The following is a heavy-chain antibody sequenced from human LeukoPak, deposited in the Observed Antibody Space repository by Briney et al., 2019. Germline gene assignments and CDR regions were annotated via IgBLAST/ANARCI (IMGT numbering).Heavy chain of an antibody. CDR2: SYTTGST. CDR1: CGSIGPYY. J-gene: IGHJ4*02. V-gene: IGHV4-4*07. CDR3: ARSGGSGFQLDS. D-gene: IGHD3-16*01. Sequence: SETLSLTCTVSCGSIGPYYWSWLRQPAGKALEWIGRSYTTGSTNYNPSLKSRVTMSLDTSKNQFSLKLSSVTAADTAVYYCARSGGSGFQLDSWGQGTLVTVSS.